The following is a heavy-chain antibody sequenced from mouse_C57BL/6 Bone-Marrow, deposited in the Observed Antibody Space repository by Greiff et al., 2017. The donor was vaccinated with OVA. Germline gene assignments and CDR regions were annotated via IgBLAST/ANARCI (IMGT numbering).Heavy chain of an antibody. J-gene: IGHJ1*03. CDR2: IDPSDSYT. V-gene: IGHV1-69*01. D-gene: IGHD1-1*01. Sequence: QVQLQQPGAELVMPGASVKLSCKASGYTFTSYWMHWVKQRPGQGLEWIGEIDPSDSYTNYHQKFKGKSTLTVDKSSSTADMQLSSLTSEDSAVYYCARGGLYYGSSYWYFDVWGTGTTVTVSS. CDR3: ARGGLYYGSSYWYFDV. CDR1: GYTFTSYW.